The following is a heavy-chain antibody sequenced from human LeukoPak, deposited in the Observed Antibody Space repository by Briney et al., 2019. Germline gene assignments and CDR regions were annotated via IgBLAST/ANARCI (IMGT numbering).Heavy chain of an antibody. D-gene: IGHD2-15*01. CDR2: IIPMFGTP. V-gene: IGHV1-69*06. CDR1: GGTFSSYG. J-gene: IGHJ6*03. Sequence: ASVKVSCKASGGTFSSYGISWVRQAPGQALEWMGGIIPMFGTPNYAQRFQGRVTITADKSTDTAYMELSSLRSEDTALYYCARSKPGWTYYYYMDVWGKGTTVTVS. CDR3: ARSKPGWTYYYYMDV.